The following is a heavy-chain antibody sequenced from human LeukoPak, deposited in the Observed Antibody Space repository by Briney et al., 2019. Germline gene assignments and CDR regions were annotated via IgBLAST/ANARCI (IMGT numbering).Heavy chain of an antibody. CDR1: GFTFSSYG. J-gene: IGHJ4*02. CDR2: ITFDGDYT. CDR3: TKGGGSGTKEVIDY. D-gene: IGHD3-10*01. V-gene: IGHV3-43D*03. Sequence: GGSLRLSCAASGFTFSSYGMHWVRQAPGKGLEWVSLITFDGDYTYYADSVKGRFTISRDNSEDSLYLQMNSLRVEDTALYYCTKGGGSGTKEVIDYWGQGTLVTVSS.